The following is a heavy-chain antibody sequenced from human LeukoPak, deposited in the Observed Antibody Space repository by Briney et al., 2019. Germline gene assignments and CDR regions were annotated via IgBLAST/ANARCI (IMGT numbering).Heavy chain of an antibody. CDR2: ISSSGSGGNT. Sequence: GGSLRLSCVASGVTLSNYAMSWARQAPGKGLEWVSGISSSGSGGNTYYADSVKGRFTISRDSSRNTLFLHMSTLRAEDTAIYYCAKDRTVGASYWYFDLWGRGTLVTVSS. V-gene: IGHV3-23*01. J-gene: IGHJ2*01. D-gene: IGHD1-26*01. CDR1: GVTLSNYA. CDR3: AKDRTVGASYWYFDL.